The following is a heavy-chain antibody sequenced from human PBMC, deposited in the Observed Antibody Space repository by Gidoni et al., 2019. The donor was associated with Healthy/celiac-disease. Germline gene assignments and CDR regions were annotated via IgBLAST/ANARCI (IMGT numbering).Heavy chain of an antibody. CDR3: ARGYSSSSFDY. J-gene: IGHJ4*02. V-gene: IGHV4-34*01. D-gene: IGHD6-13*01. Sequence: QVQLQLWRAGLLKPSEHLSLPCAVYGGSFSGYYWSWIRQPPGKGLEWIGEINHSGSTNYNPYLKSRGTISVDTSKNQFSLKLSSVTAADTAVYYCARGYSSSSFDYWGQGTLVTGSS. CDR2: INHSGST. CDR1: GGSFSGYY.